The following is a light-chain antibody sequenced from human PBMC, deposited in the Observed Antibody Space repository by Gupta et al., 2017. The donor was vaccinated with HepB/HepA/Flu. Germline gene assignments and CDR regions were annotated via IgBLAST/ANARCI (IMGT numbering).Light chain of an antibody. CDR1: SSDVGRYNY. J-gene: IGLJ1*01. CDR2: DVT. Sequence: QSALTQPRSVSRAPGPSVTISCTGTSSDVGRYNYVSWYQQHPGKAPQFIIYDVTKRPSGVPDRFSGSKAGNTASLTXSXLQAEDXADYYCCSYAGNYLYVFGTGTKVTVL. CDR3: CSYAGNYLYV. V-gene: IGLV2-11*01.